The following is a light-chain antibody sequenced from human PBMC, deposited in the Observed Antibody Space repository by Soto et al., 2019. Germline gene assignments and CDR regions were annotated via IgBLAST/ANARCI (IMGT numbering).Light chain of an antibody. CDR3: AAWDDSLNGVV. Sequence: QSVLTQPPSASGTPGQRVTISCSGSSSNIGGNIVNWYQQLPGTAPKLLIFGNVQRPSWVPDRFSGSKSGTSASLAISGLQSEDEANYYCAAWDDSLNGVVFGGGTKLTVL. J-gene: IGLJ2*01. CDR2: GNV. CDR1: SSNIGGNI. V-gene: IGLV1-44*01.